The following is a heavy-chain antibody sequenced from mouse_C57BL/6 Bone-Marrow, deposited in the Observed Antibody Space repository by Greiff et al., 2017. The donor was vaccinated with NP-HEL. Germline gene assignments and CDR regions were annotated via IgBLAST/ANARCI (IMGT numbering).Heavy chain of an antibody. CDR1: GYAFSSSW. CDR3: ARVPTVVPDWYFDV. CDR2: IYPGDGDT. J-gene: IGHJ1*03. D-gene: IGHD1-1*01. Sequence: VQLMESGPELVKPGASVKISCKASGYAFSSSWMNWVKQRPGKGLEWIGRIYPGDGDTNYNGKFKGKATLTADKSSSTAYMQLSSLTSEDSAVYFCARVPTVVPDWYFDVWGTGTTVTVSS. V-gene: IGHV1-82*01.